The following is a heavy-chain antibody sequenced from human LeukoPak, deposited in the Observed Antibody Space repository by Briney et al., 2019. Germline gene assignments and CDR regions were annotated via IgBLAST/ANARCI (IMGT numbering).Heavy chain of an antibody. CDR1: GFTFSSYA. CDR2: IRYDGSNK. J-gene: IGHJ5*02. V-gene: IGHV3-30*02. CDR3: AKDRDYDFWSGYPFSGFDP. Sequence: GGSLRLSCAASGFTFSSYAMSWVRQAPGKGLEWVAFIRYDGSNKYYADSVKGRFTISRDNSKNTLYLQMNSLRAEDTAVYYCAKDRDYDFWSGYPFSGFDPWGQGTLVTVSS. D-gene: IGHD3-3*01.